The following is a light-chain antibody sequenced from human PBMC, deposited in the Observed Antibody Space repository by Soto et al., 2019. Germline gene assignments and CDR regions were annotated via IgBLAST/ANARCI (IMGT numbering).Light chain of an antibody. V-gene: IGKV3-20*01. CDR1: QSVSSSY. J-gene: IGKJ5*01. Sequence: EIVLTQSPGTLSLSPGERATLSCRASQSVSSSYLAWYQQKPGQAPRLLIYRASSRATGIPDRFSGSGSGTDFTLTIYRLEPEDFAVYYCQQYGNSAPITFGQGTRLEIK. CDR3: QQYGNSAPIT. CDR2: RAS.